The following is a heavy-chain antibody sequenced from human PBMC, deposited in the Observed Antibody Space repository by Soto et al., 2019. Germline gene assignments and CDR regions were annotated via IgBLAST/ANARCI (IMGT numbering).Heavy chain of an antibody. CDR1: GFTFSSYA. CDR2: ISGSGGST. V-gene: IGHV3-23*01. Sequence: EVQLLESGGGLVQPGGSLTLSCAASGFTFSSYAMSWVRQAPGKGLEWVSAISGSGGSTYYADSVKGRFTISRDNSKNTLYLQMNSLRAEDTAVYYCAKASGSYYDYFDYWGQGTLVTVSS. J-gene: IGHJ4*02. D-gene: IGHD1-26*01. CDR3: AKASGSYYDYFDY.